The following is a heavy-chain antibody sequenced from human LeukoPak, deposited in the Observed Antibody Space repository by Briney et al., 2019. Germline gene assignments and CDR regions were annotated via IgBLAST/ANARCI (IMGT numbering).Heavy chain of an antibody. CDR1: GGSIRPHY. Sequence: PSETLSLTCAVSGGSIRPHYWSWIRQSPGKGLEWIGSIHYRGTTYYNPSLLSRGTISVDTSKNQFSLKLNSVTAADTAVYFCAREGSGYSTNFDYWGQGTLVTVSS. CDR2: IHYRGTT. D-gene: IGHD3-3*01. CDR3: AREGSGYSTNFDY. V-gene: IGHV4-39*07. J-gene: IGHJ4*02.